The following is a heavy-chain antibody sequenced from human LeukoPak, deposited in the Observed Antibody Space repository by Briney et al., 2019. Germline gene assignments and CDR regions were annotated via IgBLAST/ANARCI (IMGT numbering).Heavy chain of an antibody. J-gene: IGHJ4*02. CDR3: AKSTVGDIVVVVAAIDY. D-gene: IGHD2-15*01. CDR1: GFTFDDYA. Sequence: GGSLRLSCAASGFTFDDYAMHWVRQAPGKGLEWVSGISWNSGSIGYADSVKGRFTISRDNAKSSLYLQMNSLRAEDTALYYCAKSTVGDIVVVVAAIDYWGQGTLVTVSS. CDR2: ISWNSGSI. V-gene: IGHV3-9*01.